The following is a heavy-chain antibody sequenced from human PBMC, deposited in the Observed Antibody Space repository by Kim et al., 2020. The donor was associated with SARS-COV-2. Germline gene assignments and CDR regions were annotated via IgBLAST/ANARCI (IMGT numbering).Heavy chain of an antibody. J-gene: IGHJ4*02. D-gene: IGHD5-12*01. CDR3: ARGDSGYDFEYYFDY. Sequence: SETLSLTCTVSGGSISSYYWSWIRQPPGKGLEWIGYIYYSGRTNYNPSLKSRVTISVDTSKNQFSLKLSSVTAADTAVYYCARGDSGYDFEYYFDYWGQGSLVTVSS. V-gene: IGHV4-59*01. CDR1: GGSISSYY. CDR2: IYYSGRT.